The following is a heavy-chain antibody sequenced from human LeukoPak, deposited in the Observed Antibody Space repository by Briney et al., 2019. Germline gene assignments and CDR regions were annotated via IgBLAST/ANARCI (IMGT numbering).Heavy chain of an antibody. V-gene: IGHV5-10-1*01. J-gene: IGHJ4*02. CDR1: GYSFTSYW. D-gene: IGHD3-10*01. CDR3: ARAYYYGSGSYYSGTNFDY. Sequence: GEALKISCKGSGYSFTSYWNSWVRPMPGKSVEGMGRIDPSDSYTNYSPSFQGHVTLSADKSISTAYLQWSRLKASDTAVYYCARAYYYGSGSYYSGTNFDYWGQGTLVTVSS. CDR2: IDPSDSYT.